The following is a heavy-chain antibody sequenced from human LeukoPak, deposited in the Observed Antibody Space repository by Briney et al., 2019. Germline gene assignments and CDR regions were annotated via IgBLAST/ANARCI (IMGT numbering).Heavy chain of an antibody. CDR1: GYTFTGYY. CDR3: ARGGYIVATADAPHRPEDDAFDI. J-gene: IGHJ3*02. CDR2: INPNSGGT. D-gene: IGHD5-12*01. Sequence: ASVKVSCKASGYTFTGYYMHWVRQAPGQGLEWMGWINPNSGGTNYAQKFQGRVTMTRDTSISTAYMELRSLRSDDTAVYYCARGGYIVATADAPHRPEDDAFDIWGQGTMVTVSS. V-gene: IGHV1-2*02.